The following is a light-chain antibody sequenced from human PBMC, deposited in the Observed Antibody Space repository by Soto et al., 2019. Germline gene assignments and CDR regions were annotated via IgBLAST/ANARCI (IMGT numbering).Light chain of an antibody. J-gene: IGKJ1*01. V-gene: IGKV1-5*03. Sequence: DIQMTQSPSPLSASYSDRVNITCLASQTIRSWLAWYQQKPGKAPKLLIYKASNLYSGVPSRFSGSASGTEFTLTICSLQPDDFASYYCHQYNSFPWTLCQGTMV. CDR1: QTIRSW. CDR3: HQYNSFPWT. CDR2: KAS.